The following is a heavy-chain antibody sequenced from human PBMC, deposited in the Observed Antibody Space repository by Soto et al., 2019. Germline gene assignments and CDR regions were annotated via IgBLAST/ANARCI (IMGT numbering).Heavy chain of an antibody. CDR1: GFTFSSYG. D-gene: IGHD3-3*01. V-gene: IGHV3-33*01. CDR3: ARDGYYDFWSGYSHFGY. Sequence: QVQLVESGGGVVQPGRSLRLSCAASGFTFSSYGMHWVRQAPGKGLEWVAVIWYDGSNKYYADSVKGRFIISRDNSKNTLYLQMNSLRAEDTAVYYCARDGYYDFWSGYSHFGYWGQGTLVTVSS. J-gene: IGHJ4*02. CDR2: IWYDGSNK.